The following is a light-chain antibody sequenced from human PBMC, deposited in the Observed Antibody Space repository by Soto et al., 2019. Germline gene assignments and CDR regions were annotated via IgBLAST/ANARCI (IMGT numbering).Light chain of an antibody. CDR3: CSYAGSSTYV. CDR2: EGS. J-gene: IGLJ1*01. V-gene: IGLV2-23*01. Sequence: QSVLTQPASVSGSPGQTITIACTGTSSVVRSYNLVSWYQQHPGNAPKLMIYEGSKRPSGVSNRFSGSKSGNTASLTISGLQAEDEADYYCCSYAGSSTYVFGTGTKVTVL. CDR1: SSVVRSYNL.